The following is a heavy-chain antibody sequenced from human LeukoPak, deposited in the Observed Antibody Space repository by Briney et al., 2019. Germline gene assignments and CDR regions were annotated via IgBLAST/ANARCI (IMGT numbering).Heavy chain of an antibody. D-gene: IGHD6-19*01. CDR1: GGTFSSYA. CDR2: IIPILGMA. Sequence: ASVKVSCKASGGTFSSYAISWVRQAPGQGLEWMGRIIPILGMANYAQKFQGRVTITADKSTSTAYMELSSLRSEDTAVYYCARLYSSGWYYFDYWGQGTLVTVSS. J-gene: IGHJ4*02. CDR3: ARLYSSGWYYFDY. V-gene: IGHV1-69*04.